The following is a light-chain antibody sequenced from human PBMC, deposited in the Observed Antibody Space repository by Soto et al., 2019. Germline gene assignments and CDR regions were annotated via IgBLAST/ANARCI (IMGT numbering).Light chain of an antibody. J-gene: IGKJ4*01. Sequence: DIVLTQSPATLSLSPGVRATLSCRASQSVGSYLVWYQQKPGQAPRLLIYGASNRPTGIPARFSGSGSVTDFTLTISSLEPEDFAVYYCQQRSNWPLTFGGGTKVEIK. V-gene: IGKV3-11*01. CDR2: GAS. CDR1: QSVGSY. CDR3: QQRSNWPLT.